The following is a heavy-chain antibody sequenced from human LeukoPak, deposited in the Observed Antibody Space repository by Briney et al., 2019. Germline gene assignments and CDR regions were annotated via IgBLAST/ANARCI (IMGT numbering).Heavy chain of an antibody. D-gene: IGHD2-21*01. CDR2: LKQDGSEK. CDR3: ARDLDAYVVLIAYDAFDI. J-gene: IGHJ3*02. V-gene: IGHV3-7*01. Sequence: GSLRLSCAASGFTFSNYWMTWVRQAPGKGLEGVANLKQDGSEKYYVDSVKGRFTISRDNVKNSLYLQMNSLRAEDTAVYYCARDLDAYVVLIAYDAFDIWGHGTMVTVSS. CDR1: GFTFSNYW.